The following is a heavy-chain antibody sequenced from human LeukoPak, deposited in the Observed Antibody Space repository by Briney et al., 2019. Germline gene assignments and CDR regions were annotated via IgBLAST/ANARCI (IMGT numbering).Heavy chain of an antibody. J-gene: IGHJ3*02. Sequence: PGGSLRLSCAASGFTFKSFGMHWVRQAPGKGQEWVAIIAYDGNYKHYTDSVKGRFTMSRDNSKSTLSLQMDSLRPDDTAVYYCAKDLGSGLPPDGFDIWGQGTLVTVSS. D-gene: IGHD3-16*01. CDR1: GFTFKSFG. V-gene: IGHV3-30*18. CDR3: AKDLGSGLPPDGFDI. CDR2: IAYDGNYK.